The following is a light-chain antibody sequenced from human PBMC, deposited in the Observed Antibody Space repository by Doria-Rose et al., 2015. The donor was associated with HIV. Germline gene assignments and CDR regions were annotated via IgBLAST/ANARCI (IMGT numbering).Light chain of an antibody. J-gene: IGKJ1*01. CDR2: AAS. Sequence: ASSGGRVTITCRASQTFSTYLNWFQQEPGKAPKLLIYAASRLQSGVPSRFSGSGSGTDFTLTISGLQPGDFATYYCQQTYSSPPWTVGQGPKVE. CDR3: QQTYSSPPWT. CDR1: QTFSTY. V-gene: IGKV1-39*01.